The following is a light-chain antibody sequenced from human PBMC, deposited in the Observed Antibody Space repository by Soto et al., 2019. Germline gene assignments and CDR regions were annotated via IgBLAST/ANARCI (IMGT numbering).Light chain of an antibody. CDR3: SSYAGSNNFVL. J-gene: IGLJ2*01. Sequence: QLVLTQPPSASGSPGQSVTISCTGTSSDVGGYNYVSWYQQHPGKAPKLMIYEVSKRPSGVPDRFSGSKSGNTASLTVSGLQAEDEADYYCSSYAGSNNFVLFGGGTKVTVL. CDR2: EVS. V-gene: IGLV2-8*01. CDR1: SSDVGGYNY.